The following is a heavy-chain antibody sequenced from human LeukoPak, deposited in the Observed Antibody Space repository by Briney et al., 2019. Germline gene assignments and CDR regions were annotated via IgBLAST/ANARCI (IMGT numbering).Heavy chain of an antibody. V-gene: IGHV3-23*01. D-gene: IGHD4-17*01. Sequence: GGSLRLSCAASGFTFSSYAMSWVRQAPGKGLEWVSAISGSGGSTYYAASVQGRFTISRDNSKNTLYLQMNSLRAEDTAVYYCAKDPNGDYIGTFDIWGQGTMVTVSS. CDR3: AKDPNGDYIGTFDI. CDR1: GFTFSSYA. J-gene: IGHJ3*02. CDR2: ISGSGGST.